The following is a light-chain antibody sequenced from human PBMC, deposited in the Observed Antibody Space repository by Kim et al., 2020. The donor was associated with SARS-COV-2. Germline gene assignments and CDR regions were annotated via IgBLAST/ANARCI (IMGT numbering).Light chain of an antibody. V-gene: IGLV2-14*03. CDR1: SSLVGNYNY. CDR3: TSYTGANTVV. J-gene: IGLJ2*01. Sequence: QSALTQPASVSGSPGQSITISCTGTSSLVGNYNYVSWYQQHTDKAPKLIIYDVSYRPSGVSTRFSGSKSGNTASLTISGLQAADEADYYCTSYTGANTVVFGGGTQLTVL. CDR2: DVS.